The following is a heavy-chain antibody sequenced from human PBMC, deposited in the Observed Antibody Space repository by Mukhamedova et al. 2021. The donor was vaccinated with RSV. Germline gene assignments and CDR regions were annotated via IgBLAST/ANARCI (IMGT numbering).Heavy chain of an antibody. J-gene: IGHJ6*02. CDR2: ISYDGSNK. D-gene: IGHD3-10*01. V-gene: IGHV3-30*04. Sequence: GLEWVAVISYDGSNKYYADSVKGRFTISRDNSKNTLYLQMNSLRAEDTAVYYCARVRDMVRGVITPDYYYYYYGLDVWGQGTTV. CDR3: ARVRDMVRGVITPDYYYYYYGLDV.